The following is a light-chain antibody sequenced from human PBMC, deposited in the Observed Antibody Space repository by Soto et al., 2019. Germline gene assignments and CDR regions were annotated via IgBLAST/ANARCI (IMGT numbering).Light chain of an antibody. V-gene: IGKV1-5*03. CDR3: QQYNSYST. CDR2: KAS. Sequence: DIQMTQSPSTLSASVGDRVTITYRASQSISSWLAWYQQKPGKDPKLLIYKASSLESGVPSRFSGSGSGTEFTLTISSLQPEDFATYYCQQYNSYSTVGQGTKVDIK. J-gene: IGKJ1*01. CDR1: QSISSW.